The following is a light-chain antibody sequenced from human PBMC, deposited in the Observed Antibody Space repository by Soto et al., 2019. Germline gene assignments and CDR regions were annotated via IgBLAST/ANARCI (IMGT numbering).Light chain of an antibody. CDR3: QQYGSSSWT. J-gene: IGKJ1*01. Sequence: TVLSQYLRSLSLSPGQKAKLYGSTSQSVSSSYLAWYQQKPGQAPRLLIYGASSRATGIPDRFSGSGSGTDFTLTISRLEPEDFAVYYCQQYGSSSWTFGQGTKVDI. CDR1: QSVSSSY. V-gene: IGKV3-20*01. CDR2: GAS.